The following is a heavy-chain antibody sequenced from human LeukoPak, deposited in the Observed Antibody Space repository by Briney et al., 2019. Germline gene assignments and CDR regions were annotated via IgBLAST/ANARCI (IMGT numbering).Heavy chain of an antibody. D-gene: IGHD4-23*01. Sequence: PGGSLRLSCAASGFTFSSYWMIWVRQAPGKGLEGVANIKQDGSEKYYVDSVKGRFTISRDNAKNSLYLQMISLRAEDTAVYYCARDATVAYSFDYWGQGTLVTVSS. CDR1: GFTFSSYW. CDR3: ARDATVAYSFDY. CDR2: IKQDGSEK. V-gene: IGHV3-7*01. J-gene: IGHJ4*02.